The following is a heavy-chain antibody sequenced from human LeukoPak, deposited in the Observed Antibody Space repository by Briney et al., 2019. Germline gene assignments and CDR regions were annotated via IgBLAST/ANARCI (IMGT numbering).Heavy chain of an antibody. CDR1: GFTFSSYS. Sequence: GGSLRPSCAASGFTFSSYSMNWVRQAPGKGPEWISYIISTANAIYYADSVKGRFTISRDNVKNSVYLQMNSLRAEDTAVYYCVRDSSWSFDYWGQGTLVTVSS. J-gene: IGHJ4*02. CDR3: VRDSSWSFDY. CDR2: IISTANAI. D-gene: IGHD3-10*01. V-gene: IGHV3-48*01.